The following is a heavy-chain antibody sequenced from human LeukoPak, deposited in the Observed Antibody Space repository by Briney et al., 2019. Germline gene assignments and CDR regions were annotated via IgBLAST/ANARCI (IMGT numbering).Heavy chain of an antibody. V-gene: IGHV1-69*04. CDR3: ARSSWQLNTHAYYFDY. D-gene: IGHD6-6*01. CDR2: IIPILGIA. CDR1: GVTFRRYA. Sequence: PVIASYKASGVTFRRYAIIWVRQAPDQGLEWMGRIIPILGIANYAQKFQGRVTITADKSTSTAYMELSSLRSEDTAVYYCARSSWQLNTHAYYFDYWGQGTLVTVSS. J-gene: IGHJ4*02.